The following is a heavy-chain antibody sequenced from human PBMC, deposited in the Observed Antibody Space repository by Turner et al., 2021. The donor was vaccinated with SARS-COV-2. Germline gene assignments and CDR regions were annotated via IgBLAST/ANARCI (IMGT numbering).Heavy chain of an antibody. J-gene: IGHJ4*02. CDR1: GGSISSSRYY. CDR3: ARSNYDFWSGYYTFYFDY. Sequence: QLLLQQSGPGLAYPSETLSLTCTVSGGSISSSRYYWGWIRQHPGKGQEWIGSIYYSGSTYYNPSLKSRVTISVDTSKNQFSLKLSSVTAADTAVYYCARSNYDFWSGYYTFYFDYWGQGTLVTVSS. V-gene: IGHV4-39*01. D-gene: IGHD3-3*01. CDR2: IYYSGST.